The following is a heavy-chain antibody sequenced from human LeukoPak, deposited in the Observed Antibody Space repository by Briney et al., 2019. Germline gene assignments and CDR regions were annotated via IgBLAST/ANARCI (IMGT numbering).Heavy chain of an antibody. CDR2: IYYSGST. CDR1: GGSISSYY. V-gene: IGHV4-59*05. Sequence: SETLSLTCTVSGGSISSYYWSWIRQPPGKGLEWIGSIYYSGSTYYNPSLKSRVTISVDTSKNQFSLKLSSVTAADTAVYYCARHKGTGDHIPGAFDIWGQGTMVTVSS. CDR3: ARHKGTGDHIPGAFDI. D-gene: IGHD7-27*01. J-gene: IGHJ3*02.